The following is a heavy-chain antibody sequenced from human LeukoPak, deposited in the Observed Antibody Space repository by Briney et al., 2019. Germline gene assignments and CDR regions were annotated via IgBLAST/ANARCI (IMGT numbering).Heavy chain of an antibody. CDR3: ARAELGYCSSTSCRRGYYYYMDV. J-gene: IGHJ6*03. V-gene: IGHV1-46*01. CDR2: INPSGGST. CDR1: GYTFTSYY. Sequence: GASVKVSCKASGYTFTSYYMHWVRQAPGQGLEWMGIINPSGGSTSYAQKFQGRVTMTRDTSTSTVYMELSSLRSEDTAVYYCARAELGYCSSTSCRRGYYYYMDVWGKGTTVTVSS. D-gene: IGHD2-2*01.